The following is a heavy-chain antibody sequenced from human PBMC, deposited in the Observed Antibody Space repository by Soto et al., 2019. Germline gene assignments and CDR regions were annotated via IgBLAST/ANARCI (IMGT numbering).Heavy chain of an antibody. J-gene: IGHJ6*02. CDR3: ATFREFVGMDV. CDR2: ISSSSSYI. V-gene: IGHV3-21*01. D-gene: IGHD3-10*01. Sequence: GGSLRLSCAASGFTFSSYSMNWVRQAPGKGLEWVSSISSSSSYIYYADSVKGRFTISRDNAKNSLYLQMNSLRAEDTAVYYCATFREFVGMDVWGQGTTLTVSS. CDR1: GFTFSSYS.